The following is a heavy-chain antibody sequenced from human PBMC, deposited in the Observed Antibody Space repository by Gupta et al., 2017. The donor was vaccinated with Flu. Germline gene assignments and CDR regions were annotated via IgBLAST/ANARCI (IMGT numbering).Heavy chain of an antibody. CDR2: VYLNGDT. Sequence: QVQLQESGPGLVKPSKTLFLSCPVSAGSLNSGGYFWSWIRQLPGKGLEWIGYVYLNGDTYYNPSLQSRVSISVDRSKNQFSLEVGSVTAADTAVYFCARRGAYFFDFWGQGTLVTVSS. J-gene: IGHJ4*02. D-gene: IGHD3-16*01. CDR1: AGSLNSGGYF. CDR3: ARRGAYFFDF. V-gene: IGHV4-31*03.